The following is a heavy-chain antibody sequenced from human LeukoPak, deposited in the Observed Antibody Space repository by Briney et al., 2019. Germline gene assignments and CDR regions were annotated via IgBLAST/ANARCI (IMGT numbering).Heavy chain of an antibody. CDR2: ISSSSSYT. J-gene: IGHJ3*02. CDR3: ARAPKISDAFDI. V-gene: IGHV3-11*06. CDR1: GFTFSDYY. Sequence: GGSLRLSCAASGFTFSDYYMRWIRQAPGKGLEWVSYISSSSSYTNYADSVKGRFTISRDNDKNSLYLQMNSLKAEDTAVYYCARAPKISDAFDIWGQGTMVTVSS.